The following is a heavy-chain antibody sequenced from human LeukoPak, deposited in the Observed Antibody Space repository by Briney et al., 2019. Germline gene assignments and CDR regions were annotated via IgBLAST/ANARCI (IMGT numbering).Heavy chain of an antibody. CDR1: GFTFSSYA. D-gene: IGHD6-13*01. J-gene: IGHJ4*02. CDR2: ISYDGSNK. V-gene: IGHV3-30*04. CDR3: ARAVSSSSWYGTIFDY. Sequence: AGGSLRLSCAAPGFTFSSYAMHWVRQAPGKGLEWVAVISYDGSNKYYADSVKGRFTISRDNAKNSLYLQMNSLRAEDTAVYYCARAVSSSSWYGTIFDYWGQGTLVTVSS.